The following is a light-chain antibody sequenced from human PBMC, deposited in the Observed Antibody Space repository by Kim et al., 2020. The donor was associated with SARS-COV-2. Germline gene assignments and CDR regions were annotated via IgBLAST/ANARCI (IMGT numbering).Light chain of an antibody. V-gene: IGLV4-69*02. CDR2: VNSDGSH. Sequence: ASVKLTCTLSRGHSNYAIAWHQQQPEKGPRYLMKVNSDGSHSKGDGIPDRFSGSSSGAERYLTISSLQSEDEADYSCQTWGTGIVVFGGGTQLTVL. CDR3: QTWGTGIVV. J-gene: IGLJ2*01. CDR1: RGHSNYA.